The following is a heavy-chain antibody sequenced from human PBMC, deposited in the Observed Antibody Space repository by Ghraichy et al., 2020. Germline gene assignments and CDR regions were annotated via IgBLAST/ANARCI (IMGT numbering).Heavy chain of an antibody. V-gene: IGHV1-58*01. J-gene: IGHJ6*01. CDR1: GLPFTSPA. CDR2: IVVGSGNT. CDR3: AADKYYDYVWGSYRQYYYYGTDV. Sequence: SVKVSCKTCGLPFTSPAVQWQRLARRLLLERIGWIVVGSGNTNYAQKFQERVTITRDMSTSTASMELSSLRSEDTAVYYCAADKYYDYVWGSYRQYYYYGTDVW. D-gene: IGHD3-16*02.